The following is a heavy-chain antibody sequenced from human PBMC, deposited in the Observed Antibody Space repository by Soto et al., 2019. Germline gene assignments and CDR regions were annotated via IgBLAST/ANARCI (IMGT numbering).Heavy chain of an antibody. Sequence: PGGSLRLSCAASGFTVSSNYMSWVRQAPGKGLEWVSVIYSGGSTHYADSVKGRFTISRDNSKNTLYLQMNSLRAEDTAVYYCARIEYYYDSSGLAHDAFDIWGQGTMVTVSS. J-gene: IGHJ3*02. CDR1: GFTVSSNY. CDR3: ARIEYYYDSSGLAHDAFDI. V-gene: IGHV3-53*01. CDR2: IYSGGST. D-gene: IGHD3-22*01.